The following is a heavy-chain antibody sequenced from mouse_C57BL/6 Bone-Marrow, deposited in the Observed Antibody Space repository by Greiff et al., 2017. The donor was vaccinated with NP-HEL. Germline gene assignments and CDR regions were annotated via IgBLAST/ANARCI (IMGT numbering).Heavy chain of an antibody. CDR1: GYTFTSYW. V-gene: IGHV1-64*01. J-gene: IGHJ3*01. CDR2: IHPNSGST. Sequence: VQLQQPGAELVKPGASVKLSCKASGYTFTSYWMHWVKQRPGQGLEWIGMIHPNSGSTNYNEKFKSKATLTVDKSSSTAYMQLSSLTSEDSAVYYCAREYDGSSMAYWGQGTLVTVSA. D-gene: IGHD1-1*01. CDR3: AREYDGSSMAY.